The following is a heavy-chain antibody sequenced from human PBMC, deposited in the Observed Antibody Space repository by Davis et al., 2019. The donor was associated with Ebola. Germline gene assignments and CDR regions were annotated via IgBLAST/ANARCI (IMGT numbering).Heavy chain of an antibody. CDR1: GGYISGYY. D-gene: IGHD3-9*01. Sequence: SETLSLTCTVSGGYISGYYWSWIRQPPGKGLEWIGYIYYSGSTNYNPSLKSRASISVDTSQNQLSLKLNSVTAADTAVYYCARWNYHVLWGGWFDPWGQGTLVTVSS. CDR3: ARWNYHVLWGGWFDP. CDR2: IYYSGST. V-gene: IGHV4-59*01. J-gene: IGHJ5*02.